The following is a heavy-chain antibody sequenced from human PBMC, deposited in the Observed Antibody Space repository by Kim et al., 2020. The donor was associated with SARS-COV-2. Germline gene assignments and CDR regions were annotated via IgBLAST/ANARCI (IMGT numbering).Heavy chain of an antibody. CDR1: GRSFSGYY. Sequence: SETLSLTCAVYGRSFSGYYWTWIRQSPGKGLEWIGAINHSGTTNYNPSLKSRLTVSVDTPKNQFSLGLRSLTPADTPVYYCASAPAWNDVPYFDYWGQGILVTVSS. CDR3: ASAPAWNDVPYFDY. D-gene: IGHD1-1*01. CDR2: INHSGTT. V-gene: IGHV4-34*01. J-gene: IGHJ4*02.